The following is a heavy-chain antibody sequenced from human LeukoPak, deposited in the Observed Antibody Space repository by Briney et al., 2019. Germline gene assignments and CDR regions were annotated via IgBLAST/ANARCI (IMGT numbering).Heavy chain of an antibody. J-gene: IGHJ3*01. Sequence: SQTLSLTCAISGDSVSNKSVIWNWVGQSPSRGLEWLGRTYYNSKWNKDYAVPMKSRISINPDTSKNHVSLQMNSVTPEDTAVYYCARGVAGKGAFDLWGRGTMVTVSS. D-gene: IGHD6-19*01. V-gene: IGHV6-1*01. CDR2: TYYNSKWNK. CDR3: ARGVAGKGAFDL. CDR1: GDSVSNKSVI.